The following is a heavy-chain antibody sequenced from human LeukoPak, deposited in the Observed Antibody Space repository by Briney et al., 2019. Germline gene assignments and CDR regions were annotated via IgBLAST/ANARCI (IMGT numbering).Heavy chain of an antibody. D-gene: IGHD3-22*01. CDR1: GYTFTGYY. V-gene: IGHV1-2*02. CDR2: INPNSGGT. Sequence: ASVKVSCKASGYTFTGYYMHWVRQAPGQGLKWMGWINPNSGGTNYAQKFQGRVTMTRDTTISTAYMELSRLRSDDTAVYYCARGDTYYYDSSGYYYDAAFDYWGQGTLVTVSS. J-gene: IGHJ4*02. CDR3: ARGDTYYYDSSGYYYDAAFDY.